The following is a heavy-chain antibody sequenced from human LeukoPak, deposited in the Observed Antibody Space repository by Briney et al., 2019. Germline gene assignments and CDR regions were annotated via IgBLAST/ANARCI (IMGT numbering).Heavy chain of an antibody. J-gene: IGHJ6*02. CDR1: GGSTSSYY. V-gene: IGHV4-59*01. D-gene: IGHD1-7*01. Sequence: SETLSLTCTVSGGSTSSYYWSWIRQPPGKGLEWIGYIYYSRSTNYNPSLKSRVTISVDTSKNQFSLKLSSVTAADTAVYYCARDNWNYGSSMDVWGQGTTVTVSS. CDR2: IYYSRST. CDR3: ARDNWNYGSSMDV.